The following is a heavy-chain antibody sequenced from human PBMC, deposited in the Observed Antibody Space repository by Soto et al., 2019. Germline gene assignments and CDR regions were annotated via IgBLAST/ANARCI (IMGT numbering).Heavy chain of an antibody. J-gene: IGHJ6*02. CDR2: TYYRSKWYN. V-gene: IGHV6-1*01. CDR3: ARNYGGRGYCSGGSCPDLRGYYYYGMDV. CDR1: GDSVSSNSAA. D-gene: IGHD2-15*01. Sequence: SETLSLTCAISGDSVSSNSAAWNWIRQSPSRGLEWLGRTYYRSKWYNDYAVSVKSRITINPDTSKNQFPLQLNSVTPEDTAVYYCARNYGGRGYCSGGSCPDLRGYYYYGMDVWGQGTTVTVSS.